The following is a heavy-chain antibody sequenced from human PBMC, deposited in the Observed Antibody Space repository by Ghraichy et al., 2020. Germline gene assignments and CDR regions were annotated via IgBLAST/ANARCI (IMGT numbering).Heavy chain of an antibody. V-gene: IGHV3-23*01. CDR3: AKQYNWNVGRDWFDP. J-gene: IGHJ5*02. Sequence: GESLNTSCAASGFTFSSYAMSWVRQAPGKGLEWVSAISGSGGSTYYADSVKGRFTISRDNSKSTLYLQMNSLRAEDTAVFYCAKQYNWNVGRDWFDPWGQGTLVTVSS. CDR1: GFTFSSYA. CDR2: ISGSGGST. D-gene: IGHD1-20*01.